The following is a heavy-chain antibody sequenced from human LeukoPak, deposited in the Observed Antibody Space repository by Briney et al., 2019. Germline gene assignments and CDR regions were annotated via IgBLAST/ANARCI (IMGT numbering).Heavy chain of an antibody. D-gene: IGHD4-17*01. V-gene: IGHV3-48*01. J-gene: IGHJ4*02. Sequence: GGSLRLSCAASGFTFSSYSMNWVRQAPGKGLEWVSYISSSGSTIYYADSVKGRFTISRDNAKNSLYLQMNSLRAEDTAVCYCARDGTVTSEEYFDYWGQGTLVTVSS. CDR1: GFTFSSYS. CDR3: ARDGTVTSEEYFDY. CDR2: ISSSGSTI.